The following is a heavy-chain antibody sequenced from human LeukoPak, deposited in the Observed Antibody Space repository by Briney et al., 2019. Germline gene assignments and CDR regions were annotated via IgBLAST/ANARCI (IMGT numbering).Heavy chain of an antibody. CDR2: ISAYNGST. V-gene: IGHV1-18*01. D-gene: IGHD6-19*01. Sequence: GASVKVSCKASGYTFTSYGISWVRQAPGQGLEWMGWISAYNGSTNYAQKLQGRVTMTTDTTTSTAYMELRSLRSDDTAVYYCVQVAVAGTVGAFDIWGQGTMVTVSS. J-gene: IGHJ3*02. CDR3: VQVAVAGTVGAFDI. CDR1: GYTFTSYG.